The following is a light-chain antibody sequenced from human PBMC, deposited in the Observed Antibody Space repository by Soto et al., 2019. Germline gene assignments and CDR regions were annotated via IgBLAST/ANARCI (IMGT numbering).Light chain of an antibody. V-gene: IGLV6-57*02. CDR1: SGSIASNY. Sequence: NFMLTQPHSVSESPGKTVTISCTGSSGSIASNYMQWYQQRPGSAPTTVIYEDNQRPSGVPDRFSGSIDSSSNSASLTISGLQTEDEADYYCQSYDGDNVVFGGGTKLTAL. J-gene: IGLJ2*01. CDR2: EDN. CDR3: QSYDGDNVV.